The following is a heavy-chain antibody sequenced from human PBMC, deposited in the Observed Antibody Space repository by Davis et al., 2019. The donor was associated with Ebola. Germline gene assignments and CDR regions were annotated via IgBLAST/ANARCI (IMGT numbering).Heavy chain of an antibody. J-gene: IGHJ5*02. Sequence: ASVKVSCKASGYTFTSYDINWVRQATGQGLEWMGWMNPNSGNTGYAQKFQGRVTITADKSTSTAYMELSSLRSEDTAVYYCARDIVGATWGQGTLVTVSS. D-gene: IGHD1-26*01. V-gene: IGHV1-8*01. CDR2: MNPNSGNT. CDR1: GYTFTSYD. CDR3: ARDIVGAT.